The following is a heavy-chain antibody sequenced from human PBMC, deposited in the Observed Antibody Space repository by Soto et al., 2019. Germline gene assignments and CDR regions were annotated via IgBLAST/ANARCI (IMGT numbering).Heavy chain of an antibody. V-gene: IGHV3-9*01. J-gene: IGHJ6*02. CDR2: ISWNSANI. CDR3: ARDFLGEEPPLPNNMDV. CDR1: GFTFDDHA. Sequence: PGGSLRLSCSASGFTFDDHAMHWVRQVPGNCLEWVSAISWNSANIGYADSVKGRFTISRDNTKSSLYLQINSLRPEDTALYYCARDFLGEEPPLPNNMDVWGQGTKVTVSS. D-gene: IGHD1-1*01.